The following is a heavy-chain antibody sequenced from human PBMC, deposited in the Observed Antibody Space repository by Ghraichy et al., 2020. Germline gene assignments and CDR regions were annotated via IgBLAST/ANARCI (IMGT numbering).Heavy chain of an antibody. Sequence: GGSLRLSCAASGFSVSTNYLSWVRQAPGKGLEWVSVIYNDGTTYYTDSVRGRFTISRDNSRNTLSLQMDSLRAEDTAVYYCARENRGSFYFDDWGQGTLVIVSS. CDR1: GFSVSTNY. J-gene: IGHJ4*02. CDR2: IYNDGTT. CDR3: ARENRGSFYFDD. V-gene: IGHV3-53*01. D-gene: IGHD3-16*01.